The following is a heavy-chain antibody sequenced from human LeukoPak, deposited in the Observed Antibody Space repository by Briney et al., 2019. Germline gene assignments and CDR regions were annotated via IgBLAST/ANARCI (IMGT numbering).Heavy chain of an antibody. CDR2: ISRSGNTI. Sequence: PGGSLRLSCAGSGFTFSNYEMSWVRQTPGKGREWLSYISRSGNTIHYADSVKGRFTISRDNAKNSLYLQMNSLRVEDTAVYFCARSLSGYYIGDYWGQGTLVTVSS. D-gene: IGHD5-12*01. CDR3: ARSLSGYYIGDY. CDR1: GFTFSNYE. V-gene: IGHV3-48*03. J-gene: IGHJ4*02.